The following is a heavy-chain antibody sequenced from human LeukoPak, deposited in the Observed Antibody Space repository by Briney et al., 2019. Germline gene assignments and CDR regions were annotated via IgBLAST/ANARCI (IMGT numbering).Heavy chain of an antibody. J-gene: IGHJ5*02. CDR2: INPSGGST. Sequence: ASVKVSCKASGYTFTSYDINWVRQAPGQGLEWMGIINPSGGSTSYAQKFQGRVTMTRDTSTSTVYMEPSSLRSEDTAVYYCAREEGDFWSGYPPPTGVDPWGQGTLVTVSS. CDR1: GYTFTSYD. V-gene: IGHV1-46*01. CDR3: AREEGDFWSGYPPPTGVDP. D-gene: IGHD3-3*01.